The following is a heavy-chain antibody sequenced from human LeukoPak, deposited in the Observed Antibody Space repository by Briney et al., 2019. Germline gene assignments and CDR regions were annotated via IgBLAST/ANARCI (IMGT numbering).Heavy chain of an antibody. CDR3: AREGFSRAIDY. CDR1: GYTFTSYY. D-gene: IGHD2-15*01. CDR2: INPSGGST. V-gene: IGHV1-46*01. Sequence: ASVKVSCKASGYTFTSYYMHWARKAPGQGLEWMGIINPSGGSTSYAQKFQGRVTMTRDTSTSTVYMELRSLRSDDTAVYYCAREGFSRAIDYWGQGTLVTVSS. J-gene: IGHJ4*02.